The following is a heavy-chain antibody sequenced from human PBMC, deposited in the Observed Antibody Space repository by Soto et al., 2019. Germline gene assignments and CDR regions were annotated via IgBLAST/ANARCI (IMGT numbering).Heavy chain of an antibody. Sequence: PSETLSLTCSVSGDSISNSRFYWAWIRQPPGEGLEWIVSIYHTGNAYFNLSLKSRVTISVDTSKNQFSLKLTSVTAADAALYFCARDFFDSSDYTTNWFDPWGQGTLVTVSS. CDR2: IYHTGNA. J-gene: IGHJ5*02. D-gene: IGHD3-22*01. CDR3: ARDFFDSSDYTTNWFDP. CDR1: GDSISNSRFY. V-gene: IGHV4-39*01.